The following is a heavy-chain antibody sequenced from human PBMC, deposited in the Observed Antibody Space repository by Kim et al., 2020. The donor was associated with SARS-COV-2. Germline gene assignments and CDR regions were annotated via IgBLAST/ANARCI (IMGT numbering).Heavy chain of an antibody. V-gene: IGHV3-21*01. Sequence: GGSLRLSCAASGFAFGTHSMNWVRQAPGKGLEWVSSIGGTTNYIYYADSLKGRFIISRDNSKNSLYLQMDSLRAEDTAVYYCARGGYCSSTSCYFYYY. CDR3: ARGGYCSSTSCYFYYY. J-gene: IGHJ6*01. CDR2: IGGTTNYI. CDR1: GFAFGTHS. D-gene: IGHD2-2*01.